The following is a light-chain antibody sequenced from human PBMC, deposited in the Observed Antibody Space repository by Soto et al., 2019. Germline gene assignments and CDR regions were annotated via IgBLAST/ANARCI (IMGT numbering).Light chain of an antibody. CDR2: GAS. V-gene: IGKV3-20*01. CDR1: QSVRNSY. J-gene: IGKJ2*01. Sequence: EILLTQSPGTLSLSPGERATLSCRASQSVRNSYLAWYQQKPGQAPRLLIYGASGRATGIPDRFSGSGSGTDFTLNISRLEPEDFAVYYCQQYCSSPYTFGQGTKLEI. CDR3: QQYCSSPYT.